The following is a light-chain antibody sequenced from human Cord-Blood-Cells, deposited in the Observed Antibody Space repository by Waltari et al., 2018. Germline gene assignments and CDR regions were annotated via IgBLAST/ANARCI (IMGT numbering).Light chain of an antibody. CDR1: QSISSY. J-gene: IGKJ3*01. CDR3: QQSYSTPFT. V-gene: IGKV1-39*01. Sequence: IQMTQSPSSLSASVGDRVTITCRASQSISSYLNWYQQKPGKAPKLLIYAASSLQSGVPSRFSGSGSGTEFTLTISSLQPEDCATYYCQQSYSTPFTFGPGTKVDIK. CDR2: AAS.